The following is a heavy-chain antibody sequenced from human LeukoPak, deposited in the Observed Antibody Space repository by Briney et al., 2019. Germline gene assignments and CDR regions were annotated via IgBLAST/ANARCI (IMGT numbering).Heavy chain of an antibody. CDR1: VGSISSSSYY. D-gene: IGHD5-18*01. V-gene: IGHV4-39*01. CDR2: IYYSRST. CDR3: ARQGVGGYGYGPQTEFDY. J-gene: IGHJ4*02. Sequence: SETLSLTCTVSVGSISSSSYYWGWIRQPPGKGLEWIGRIYYSRSTYYNPSLKRRVTISVDTSKTQFSLKLSSVTAADTAVYYCARQGVGGYGYGPQTEFDYWGQGTLVTVSS.